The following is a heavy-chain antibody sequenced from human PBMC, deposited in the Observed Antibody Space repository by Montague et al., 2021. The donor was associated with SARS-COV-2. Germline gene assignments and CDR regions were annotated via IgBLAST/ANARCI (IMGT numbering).Heavy chain of an antibody. J-gene: IGHJ6*03. CDR2: FSGSGDNT. V-gene: IGHV3-23*01. Sequence: SLRLSCTASGFAFNKFAMSWVRQAPGKGLEWVSSFSGSGDNTYYADSVKGRFTISRDNSKNKLYLQMNSLRAEDTAVYYCAKDPLAYYYYMDVWGKGTTVTVSS. CDR3: AKDPLAYYYYMDV. CDR1: GFAFNKFA.